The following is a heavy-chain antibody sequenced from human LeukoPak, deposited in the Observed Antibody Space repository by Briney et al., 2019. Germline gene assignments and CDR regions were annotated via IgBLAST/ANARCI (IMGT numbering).Heavy chain of an antibody. CDR1: GFTVSSNY. D-gene: IGHD6-13*01. CDR3: ATVEQQLALSDGMDV. CDR2: IYSGGST. J-gene: IGHJ6*02. V-gene: IGHV3-66*02. Sequence: GGSLRLSCAASGFTVSSNYMSWVRQAPGKGLEWVSVIYSGGSTYYADSVKGRFTISRDNSKNTLYLQMNSLRAEDTAVYYCATVEQQLALSDGMDVWGQGTTVTVSS.